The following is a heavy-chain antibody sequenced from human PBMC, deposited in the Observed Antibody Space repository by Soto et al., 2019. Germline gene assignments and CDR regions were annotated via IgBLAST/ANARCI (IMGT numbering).Heavy chain of an antibody. D-gene: IGHD1-26*01. CDR1: GFTFSSYG. CDR2: IWYDGSNK. J-gene: IGHJ6*02. V-gene: IGHV3-33*01. CDR3: AREVGATTSGTGYYYYGMDV. Sequence: QVQLVESGGGVVQPGRSLRLSCAASGFTFSSYGMHWVRQAPGKGLERVAVIWYDGSNKYYADSVKGRFTISRDNSKNTLYLQMNSLRAEDTAVYYCAREVGATTSGTGYYYYGMDVWGQGTTVTVSS.